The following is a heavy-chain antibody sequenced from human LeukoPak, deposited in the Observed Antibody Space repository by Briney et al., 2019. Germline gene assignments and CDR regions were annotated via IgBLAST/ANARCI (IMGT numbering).Heavy chain of an antibody. V-gene: IGHV4-59*01. CDR1: GGSISSYY. Sequence: PSKTLSLTCTVSGGSISSYYWSWIRQPPGKGLEWIGYIYYSGSTNYNPSLKSRVTISVDTSKNQFSLKLSSVTAADTAVYYCARYYYGSGSSFIFDYWGQGTLVTVSS. J-gene: IGHJ4*02. CDR3: ARYYYGSGSSFIFDY. D-gene: IGHD3-10*01. CDR2: IYYSGST.